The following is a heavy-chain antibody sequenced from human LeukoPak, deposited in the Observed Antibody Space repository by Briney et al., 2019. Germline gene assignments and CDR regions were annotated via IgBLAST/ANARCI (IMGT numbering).Heavy chain of an antibody. CDR2: IIPIFGTA. CDR3: ARARYSGYDCYFDY. V-gene: IGHV1-69*06. CDR1: GGTFSSYA. D-gene: IGHD5-12*01. Sequence: ASVKVSCKASGGTFSSYAISWVRQAPGQGLEWMGGIIPIFGTANYAQKFQGRVTITADKSTSTAYMELSSLRSEDTAVYYCARARYSGYDCYFDYWGQGTLVTVSS. J-gene: IGHJ4*02.